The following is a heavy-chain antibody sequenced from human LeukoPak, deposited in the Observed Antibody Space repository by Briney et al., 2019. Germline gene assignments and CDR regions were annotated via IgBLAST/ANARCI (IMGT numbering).Heavy chain of an antibody. J-gene: IGHJ5*02. Sequence: GGSLRVSCAASGFTFNSYAMSWVRQAPGRGLEWVSAISASGGTTYYADSVKDRFTISRDNSKNTLYLQMNSLSAEDTAIYYCAKFTREYCSSASCPNWFDPWGQGTLVTVSS. CDR3: AKFTREYCSSASCPNWFDP. V-gene: IGHV3-23*01. CDR2: ISASGGTT. D-gene: IGHD2-2*01. CDR1: GFTFNSYA.